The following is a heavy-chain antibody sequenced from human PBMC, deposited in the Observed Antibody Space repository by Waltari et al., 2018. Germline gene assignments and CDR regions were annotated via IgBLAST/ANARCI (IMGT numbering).Heavy chain of an antibody. D-gene: IGHD3-10*01. CDR1: GYTFTSYA. Sequence: QVQLVQSGAEVKKPGASVKVSCKASGYTFTSYAMHWVRQAPGQRLEWMGWISGYNGNFNYAQKVQDRLTMTTDTSTGTAYMELRSLRSDDTAVYYCARIRGGGSERTDAFDIWGQGTMVTVSS. CDR2: ISGYNGNF. J-gene: IGHJ3*02. CDR3: ARIRGGGSERTDAFDI. V-gene: IGHV1-3*01.